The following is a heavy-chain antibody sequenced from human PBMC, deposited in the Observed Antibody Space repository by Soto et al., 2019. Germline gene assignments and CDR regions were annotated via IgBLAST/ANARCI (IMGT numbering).Heavy chain of an antibody. J-gene: IGHJ6*03. D-gene: IGHD2-2*01. Sequence: GASVKVSCKASGYTFTSYYMHWVRQAPGQGLEWMGIINPSGGSTSYAQKFQGRVTMTRDTSTSTVYMELSSLRSEDTAVYYCARAGGGSDIVVVPADDYYYYYYMDVWGKGTTVTVSS. CDR3: ARAGGGSDIVVVPADDYYYYYYMDV. CDR2: INPSGGST. V-gene: IGHV1-46*03. CDR1: GYTFTSYY.